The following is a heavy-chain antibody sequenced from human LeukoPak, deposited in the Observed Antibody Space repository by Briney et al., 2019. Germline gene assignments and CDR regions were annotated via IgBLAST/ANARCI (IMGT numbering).Heavy chain of an antibody. V-gene: IGHV3-23*01. D-gene: IGHD3-3*01. CDR1: GFTFSSYA. CDR2: ISGSGGST. J-gene: IGHJ4*02. Sequence: GGSLRLSCAASGFTFSSYAMSWVRQAPGKGLEWVSAISGSGGSTYYADSVKARLTISRDNSKNTLYLQMNSLRAEDTAVYYCAKAAHYDFWSGYDYWGQGTVVTVSS. CDR3: AKAAHYDFWSGYDY.